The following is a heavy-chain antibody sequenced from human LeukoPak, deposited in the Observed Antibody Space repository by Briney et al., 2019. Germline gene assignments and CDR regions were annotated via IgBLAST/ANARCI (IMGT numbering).Heavy chain of an antibody. D-gene: IGHD3-10*01. V-gene: IGHV3-23*01. CDR3: AKDKGHYMVRGVIIKGYYYYGMDV. J-gene: IGHJ6*02. CDR2: ISGSGGST. Sequence: GGSLRLSCAASGFTFSSYAMSWVRQAPGKGLEWVSAISGSGGSTYYADSVKGRFTISRDNSKNTLYPQMNSLRAEDTAVYYCAKDKGHYMVRGVIIKGYYYYGMDVWGQGTTVTVSS. CDR1: GFTFSSYA.